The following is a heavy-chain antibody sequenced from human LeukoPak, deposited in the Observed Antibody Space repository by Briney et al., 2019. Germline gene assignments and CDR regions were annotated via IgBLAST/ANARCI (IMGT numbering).Heavy chain of an antibody. CDR1: GFTVSSNY. J-gene: IGHJ4*02. CDR2: IYSGGST. D-gene: IGHD2-2*01. Sequence: GGSLRLSCAASGFTVSSNYMSWVRQAPGKGLEWVSVIYSGGSTYYADSVKGRFTISRDNSKNTLYLQMNSLRAEDTAVYYCAKFDARQVPAALDYWGQGTLVTVSS. CDR3: AKFDARQVPAALDY. V-gene: IGHV3-53*01.